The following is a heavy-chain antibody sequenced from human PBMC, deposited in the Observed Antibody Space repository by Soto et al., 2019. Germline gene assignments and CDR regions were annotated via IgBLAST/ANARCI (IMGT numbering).Heavy chain of an antibody. J-gene: IGHJ4*02. V-gene: IGHV3-21*01. CDR2: ISSSSSYI. CDR1: GFTFSSYS. D-gene: IGHD6-6*01. CDR3: ARDRYSSSAGRGYFDY. Sequence: GGSLRLSCAASGFTFSSYSMNWVRQAPGKGLEWVSSISSSSSYIYYADSVKGRFTISRDNAKNSLYLQMNSLRAEDTAVYYCARDRYSSSAGRGYFDYWGQGTLVTVS.